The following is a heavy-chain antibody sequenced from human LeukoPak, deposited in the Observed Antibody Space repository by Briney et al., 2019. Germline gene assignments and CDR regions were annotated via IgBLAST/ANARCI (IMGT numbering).Heavy chain of an antibody. V-gene: IGHV4-59*01. CDR3: ARQVYSSSWSYYFDY. CDR2: IHYSGST. CDR1: SGSISSYY. D-gene: IGHD6-13*01. J-gene: IGHJ4*02. Sequence: SETLSLTCAVSSGSISSYYWSWTRQPPGRGLEWIGSIHYSGSTSYNSSLKSRVTISVDTSKNQFSLKLSSVTPADTAVYYCARQVYSSSWSYYFDYWGQGILVTVSA.